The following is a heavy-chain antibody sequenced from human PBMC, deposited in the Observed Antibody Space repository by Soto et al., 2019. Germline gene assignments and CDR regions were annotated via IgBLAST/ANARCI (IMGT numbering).Heavy chain of an antibody. V-gene: IGHV3-53*01. J-gene: IGHJ6*02. CDR1: GFTVSSSY. Sequence: GGSLRLSCNASGFTVSSSYMSLVRQAPGMGLEWVAVIESGGSTHYADSVKGRFTISRDNSKNMIYLQLHTLRAEDTAVYYCAKDLGPLRLLNYYFYGLDVWGQGTTLTVSS. CDR2: IESGGST. CDR3: AKDLGPLRLLNYYFYGLDV. D-gene: IGHD2-15*01.